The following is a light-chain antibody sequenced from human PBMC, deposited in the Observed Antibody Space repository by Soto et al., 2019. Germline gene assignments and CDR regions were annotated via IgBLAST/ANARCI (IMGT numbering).Light chain of an antibody. CDR1: SSNIGNNY. V-gene: IGLV1-51*02. J-gene: IGLJ1*01. CDR3: GTWDSSLSAGRV. CDR2: ENN. Sequence: QSVLTQPPSVSAAPGQKVTISCSGSSSNIGNNYVSWYQQLPGTAPKLLIYENNKRPSGIPDRFSGSKSGTSATLGITGLQTGDEADYYCGTWDSSLSAGRVFGTGTQLTVL.